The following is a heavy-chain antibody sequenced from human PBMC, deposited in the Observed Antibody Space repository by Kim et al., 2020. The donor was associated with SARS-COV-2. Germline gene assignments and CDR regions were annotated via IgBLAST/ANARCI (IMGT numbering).Heavy chain of an antibody. CDR1: GGSISSSSYY. J-gene: IGHJ4*01. D-gene: IGHD3-22*01. CDR2: IYYSGST. Sequence: SETLSLTCTVSGGSISSSSYYWGWIRQPPGKGLEWIGSIYYSGSTYYNPSLKSRVTIAVDTSKNQFSLKLSSVTAADTAVYYCARDGAPFYDSSGYYYGDYCGHGTLVTVSS. V-gene: IGHV4-39*02. CDR3: ARDGAPFYDSSGYYYGDY.